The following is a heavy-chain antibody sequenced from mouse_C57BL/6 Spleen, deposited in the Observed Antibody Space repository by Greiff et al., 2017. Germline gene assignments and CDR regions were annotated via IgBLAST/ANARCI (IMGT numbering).Heavy chain of an antibody. J-gene: IGHJ4*01. CDR3: ARRASTVVATGAMDY. CDR1: GFTFSDYG. V-gene: IGHV5-15*04. Sequence: DVQLVESGGGLVQPGGSLKLSCAASGFTFSDYGMAWVRQAPRKGPEWVAFISNLAYSIYYADTVTGRFTISRENAKNTLYLEMSSLRSEDTAMYYCARRASTVVATGAMDYWGQGTSVTVSS. CDR2: ISNLAYSI. D-gene: IGHD1-1*01.